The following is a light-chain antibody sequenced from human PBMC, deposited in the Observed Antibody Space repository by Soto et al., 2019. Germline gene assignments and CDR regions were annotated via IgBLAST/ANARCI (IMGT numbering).Light chain of an antibody. Sequence: QSALTQPPSASGSPGQSVTISCTGTLSDLNGRDFVSWYRQDPGKAPRLIIYDVNTRPSGVPDRFSGSTSGNTASLAISGLQSEDEADYYCAAWDDSLNWVFGGGTKLTVL. V-gene: IGLV2-8*01. J-gene: IGLJ3*02. CDR3: AAWDDSLNWV. CDR2: DVN. CDR1: LSDLNGRDF.